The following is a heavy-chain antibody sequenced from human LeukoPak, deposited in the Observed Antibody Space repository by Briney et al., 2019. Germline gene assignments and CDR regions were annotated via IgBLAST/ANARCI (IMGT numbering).Heavy chain of an antibody. CDR1: GYTFTSYG. CDR3: ARDGKLATMIVGTFVDYYYYGMDV. CDR2: ISAYNGNT. J-gene: IGHJ6*02. V-gene: IGHV1-18*01. D-gene: IGHD3-22*01. Sequence: GASVKVSCKASGYTFTSYGISWVRQAPGQGLEWMGWISAYNGNTNYAQKLQGRVTMTTDTSTSTAYMELRSLRSDDTAVYYCARDGKLATMIVGTFVDYYYYGMDVWGQGTTVTVYS.